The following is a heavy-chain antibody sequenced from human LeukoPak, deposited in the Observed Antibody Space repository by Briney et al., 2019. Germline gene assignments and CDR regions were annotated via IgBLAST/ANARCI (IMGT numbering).Heavy chain of an antibody. CDR3: AKTSRGNSGYDSPFHY. CDR2: VRGSGTDT. J-gene: IGHJ4*02. CDR1: GFTFSSYA. V-gene: IGHV3-23*01. Sequence: GGSLRLSCAASGFTFSSYAMSWIRQAPGKGLEWVSAVRGSGTDTYYADSVKGRFTISRDNSKNTLYLQMNSLRAEDTAIYYCAKTSRGNSGYDSPFHYWGQGTLVTVSS. D-gene: IGHD5-12*01.